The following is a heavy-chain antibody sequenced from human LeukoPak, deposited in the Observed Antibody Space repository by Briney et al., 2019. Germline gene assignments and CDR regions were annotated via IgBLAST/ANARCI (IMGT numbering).Heavy chain of an antibody. CDR2: INAGNGNT. CDR3: VKGGYSHAGGFDP. J-gene: IGHJ5*02. CDR1: GYTFTSYA. Sequence: ASVKVSCKASGYTFTSYAMHWVRQAPGQRLEWMGWINAGNGNTKYSQKFQGRVTITRDTSASTAYMELSSLRSEDTAVYYCVKGGYSHAGGFDPWGQGTLVTVSS. D-gene: IGHD5-18*01. V-gene: IGHV1-3*01.